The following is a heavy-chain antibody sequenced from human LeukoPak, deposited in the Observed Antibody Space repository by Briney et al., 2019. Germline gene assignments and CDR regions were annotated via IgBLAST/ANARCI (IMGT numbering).Heavy chain of an antibody. Sequence: GGSLRLSCAASGFTFSSYAMSWVRQAPGKGLEWVSVIYSGGSTYYADSVKGRFTISRHNSKNTLYLQMNSLRAEDTAVYYCARGQYVGFPEDVWGQGTTVTVSS. D-gene: IGHD1-26*01. V-gene: IGHV3-53*04. CDR3: ARGQYVGFPEDV. CDR1: GFTFSSYA. CDR2: IYSGGST. J-gene: IGHJ6*02.